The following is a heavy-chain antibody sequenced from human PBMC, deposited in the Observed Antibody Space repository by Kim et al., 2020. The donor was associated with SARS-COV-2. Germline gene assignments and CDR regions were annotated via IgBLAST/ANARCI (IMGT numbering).Heavy chain of an antibody. J-gene: IGHJ4*02. CDR2: QSGNT. D-gene: IGHD1-1*01. Sequence: QSGNTNITPSLQSRVTMSVDTSKNQFSLKLNSVTAADTAVYYCARGVPGYWGQGTLVTVSP. CDR3: ARGVPGY. V-gene: IGHV4-34*01.